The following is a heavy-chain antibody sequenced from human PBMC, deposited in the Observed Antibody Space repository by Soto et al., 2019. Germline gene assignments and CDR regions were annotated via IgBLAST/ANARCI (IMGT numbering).Heavy chain of an antibody. D-gene: IGHD3-3*01. J-gene: IGHJ6*02. V-gene: IGHV3-7*05. Sequence: EVQLVESGGGLVQPGGSLRLSCAASGFTFSSYWMSWVRQAPGKGLEWVANIKQDGSEKYYVDSVKGRFTISRDNAKNSLYLQMNSLRAEDTAVYYCARDGLYYDFWSGNTYYYYGMDVWGRGTTVTVSS. CDR1: GFTFSSYW. CDR2: IKQDGSEK. CDR3: ARDGLYYDFWSGNTYYYYGMDV.